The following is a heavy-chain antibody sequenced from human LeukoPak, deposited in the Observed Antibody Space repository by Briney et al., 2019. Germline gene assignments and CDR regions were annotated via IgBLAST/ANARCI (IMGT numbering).Heavy chain of an antibody. J-gene: IGHJ6*03. Sequence: GGSLRLSCAASGFTFSSYSMNWVRQVPGKGLEWVSSISSSSSYIYYADSVKGRFTISRDNAKNSLYLQMNSLGAEDTAVYYCARDHPSYYDFWSGGLTGGYYYYYMDVWGKGTTVTVSS. CDR3: ARDHPSYYDFWSGGLTGGYYYYYMDV. CDR1: GFTFSSYS. CDR2: ISSSSSYI. V-gene: IGHV3-21*01. D-gene: IGHD3-3*01.